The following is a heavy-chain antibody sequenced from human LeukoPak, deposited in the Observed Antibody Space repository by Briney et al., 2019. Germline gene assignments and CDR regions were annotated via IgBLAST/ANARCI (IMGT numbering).Heavy chain of an antibody. J-gene: IGHJ4*02. Sequence: SETLSLTCTVSGGSISSYYWSWIRQPAGKGLEWIGRIYTSGSTNYNPSLKSRVTMSVDTSKNQFSLKLSSVTAADTVVYYCAREYSSSSGGYCFDYWGQGTLVTVSS. V-gene: IGHV4-4*07. CDR2: IYTSGST. CDR1: GGSISSYY. D-gene: IGHD6-6*01. CDR3: AREYSSSSGGYCFDY.